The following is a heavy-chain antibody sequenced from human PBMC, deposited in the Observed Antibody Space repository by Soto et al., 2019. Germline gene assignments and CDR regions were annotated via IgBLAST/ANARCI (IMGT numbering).Heavy chain of an antibody. CDR2: ISARGGSL. Sequence: EVQLLESGGGLVQPGGSLRLACTASGFSFSSYAMVWVRQAPGKGLEWVSVISARGGSLYFADSVKGRFTISRDNSKNMVYLELNSLRAEDTAVYYCAKRSGGFSEFDYWGQGTLVTVSS. J-gene: IGHJ4*02. D-gene: IGHD5-12*01. V-gene: IGHV3-23*01. CDR3: AKRSGGFSEFDY. CDR1: GFSFSSYA.